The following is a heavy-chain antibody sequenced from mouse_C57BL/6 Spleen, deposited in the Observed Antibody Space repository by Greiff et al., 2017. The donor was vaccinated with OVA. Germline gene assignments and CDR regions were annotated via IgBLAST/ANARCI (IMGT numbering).Heavy chain of an antibody. CDR1: GFSLTSYA. J-gene: IGHJ4*01. V-gene: IGHV2-9-1*01. Sequence: VQLQESGPGLVAPSQSLSLTCTVSGFSLTSYAISWVRQPPGKGLEWLGVIWPGGGTNYNSAIKSSLSISKDNSKSKVFLKMNSLQTDDTARYYCARKGRYNSNDKAMDYWGQGTPVTVSS. CDR2: IWPGGGT. D-gene: IGHD2-12*01. CDR3: ARKGRYNSNDKAMDY.